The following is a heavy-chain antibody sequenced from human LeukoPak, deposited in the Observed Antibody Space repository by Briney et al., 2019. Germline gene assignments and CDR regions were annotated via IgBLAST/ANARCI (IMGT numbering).Heavy chain of an antibody. D-gene: IGHD2-15*01. J-gene: IGHJ1*01. CDR2: IIGSGGST. CDR1: GFTFSSYA. CDR3: AKPRGYCSGGSCYSAEYFQH. Sequence: PGGSLRLSSAASGFTFSSYAMSWVPPAPGKGLEWVSDIIGSGGSTYYTDSVKGRFTISTDNSTNTLYLQMNSLRAEDTAVYYCAKPRGYCSGGSCYSAEYFQHWGQGTLVTVSS. V-gene: IGHV3-23*01.